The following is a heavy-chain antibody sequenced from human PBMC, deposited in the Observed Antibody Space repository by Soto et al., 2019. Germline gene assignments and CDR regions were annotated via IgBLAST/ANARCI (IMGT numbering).Heavy chain of an antibody. CDR1: GGSISSSSYY. V-gene: IGHV4-39*01. CDR2: IYYSGST. J-gene: IGHJ5*02. CDR3: ARHPFYGDADWFDP. Sequence: PSETLSLTCTVSGGSISSSSYYWGWIRQPPGKGLEWIGSIYYSGSTYYNPSLKSRVTISVDTSKNQFSLKLSSVTAADTAVYYCARHPFYGDADWFDPGGQGTLVTVSS. D-gene: IGHD4-17*01.